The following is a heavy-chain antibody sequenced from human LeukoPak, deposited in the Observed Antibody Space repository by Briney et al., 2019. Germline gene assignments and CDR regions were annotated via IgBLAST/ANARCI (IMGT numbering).Heavy chain of an antibody. D-gene: IGHD3-10*01. CDR2: INHSGST. CDR3: ARGRTMVRGVIIYSYYYYYMDV. CDR1: GGSFSGYY. Sequence: PSETLSLTCAVYGGSFSGYYWSWIRQPPGKGLEWIGEINHSGSTNYNPSLKSRVTISVDTSKNQFSLKLSSVTAADTAVYYCARGRTMVRGVIIYSYYYYYMDVWGKGTTVTVSS. J-gene: IGHJ6*03. V-gene: IGHV4-34*01.